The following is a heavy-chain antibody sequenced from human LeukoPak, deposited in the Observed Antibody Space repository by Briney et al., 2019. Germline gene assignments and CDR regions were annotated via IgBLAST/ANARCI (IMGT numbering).Heavy chain of an antibody. Sequence: ASVKVSCKASGYTFTSYDINWVRQATGQGLEWLGWMNPNSGTTGYAQKFQGRVTITRNTSISTAYMELSSLTSEDTAVYYCARAERDCSGSTCLYYFDYWGPGTLVTVSS. D-gene: IGHD2-2*01. CDR2: MNPNSGTT. V-gene: IGHV1-8*03. J-gene: IGHJ4*02. CDR3: ARAERDCSGSTCLYYFDY. CDR1: GYTFTSYD.